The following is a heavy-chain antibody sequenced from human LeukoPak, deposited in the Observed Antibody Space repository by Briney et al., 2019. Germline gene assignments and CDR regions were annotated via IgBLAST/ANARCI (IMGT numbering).Heavy chain of an antibody. CDR2: ISGSGGST. D-gene: IGHD2-15*01. CDR3: AKDPSYCSGGSCYSDY. J-gene: IGHJ4*02. CDR1: GFTFSSYA. V-gene: IGHV3-23*01. Sequence: GGSLRLSCAASGFTFSSYAMSWVRQAPGKGLEWVSAISGSGGSTYYADSVKGRFTISRDNSKNTLYLQMNSLRAEDTAVYYCAKDPSYCSGGSCYSDYWGQGTLVTVSS.